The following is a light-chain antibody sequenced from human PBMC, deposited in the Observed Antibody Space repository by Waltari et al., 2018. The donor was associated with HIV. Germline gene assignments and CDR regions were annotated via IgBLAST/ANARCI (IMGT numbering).Light chain of an antibody. CDR1: SGSIASNY. Sequence: NFMLTQPHSVSESPGKTVTISCTRSSGSIASNYVQWYQQRPGSSPTTVIYEDNQRPSGVPCRFSGSIDSSSNSASLTISRLKTEDEADYYCQSYDSSNHLIFGGGTKLTVL. J-gene: IGLJ2*01. CDR3: QSYDSSNHLI. CDR2: EDN. V-gene: IGLV6-57*01.